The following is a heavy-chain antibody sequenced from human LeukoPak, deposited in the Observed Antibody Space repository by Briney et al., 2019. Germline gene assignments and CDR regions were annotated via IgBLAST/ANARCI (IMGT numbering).Heavy chain of an antibody. J-gene: IGHJ5*02. CDR2: INHSGST. CDR1: GGSISSSSYY. Sequence: SETLSLTCTVSGGSISSSSYYGGWIRQPPGKGLEWIGEINHSGSTNYNPSLKSRVTISVDTSKNQFSLKLSSVTAADTAVYYCARGEYYYDSSGYGRDGHWFDPWGQGTLVTVSS. CDR3: ARGEYYYDSSGYGRDGHWFDP. D-gene: IGHD3-22*01. V-gene: IGHV4-39*07.